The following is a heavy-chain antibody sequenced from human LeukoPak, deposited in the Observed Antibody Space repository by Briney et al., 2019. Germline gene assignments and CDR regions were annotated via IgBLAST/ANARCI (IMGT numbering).Heavy chain of an antibody. Sequence: SETLSLTCAVYGGSLNGYYWSWIRQPPGKGLEWIGEINHSGSTNYNPSLKSRVTISVDTSKNQFSLKLSSVTAADTAVYYCARGPPSGSYYYWGQGTLVTVSS. CDR2: INHSGST. D-gene: IGHD1-26*01. J-gene: IGHJ4*02. CDR3: ARGPPSGSYYY. V-gene: IGHV4-34*01. CDR1: GGSLNGYY.